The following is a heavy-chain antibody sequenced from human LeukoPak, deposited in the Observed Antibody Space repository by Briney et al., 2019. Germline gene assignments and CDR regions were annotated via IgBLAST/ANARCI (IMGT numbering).Heavy chain of an antibody. Sequence: QPGGSLRLSCAASGFTFSGYAMSWVRQAPGKELAWVAAISLIGGSTYYADSVKGRLTISRDNSKNTLYLQMNSLRAEDTAVYYCAKPRGYSYGYGLVDYWGQGALVTVSS. J-gene: IGHJ4*02. CDR2: ISLIGGST. V-gene: IGHV3-23*01. D-gene: IGHD5-18*01. CDR1: GFTFSGYA. CDR3: AKPRGYSYGYGLVDY.